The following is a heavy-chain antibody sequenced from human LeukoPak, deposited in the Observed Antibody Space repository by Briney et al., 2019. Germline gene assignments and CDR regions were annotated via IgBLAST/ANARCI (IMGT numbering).Heavy chain of an antibody. D-gene: IGHD1-26*01. Sequence: ASVKVSCKASGYTFTSYGISWVRQAPGQGLEWMGWISAYNGNTNYAQELQGRVTMTTDTSTSTAYMELRSLRSDDTAVYYCARVGDSGSYYDYYMDVWGKGTTVTVSS. V-gene: IGHV1-18*01. J-gene: IGHJ6*03. CDR1: GYTFTSYG. CDR2: ISAYNGNT. CDR3: ARVGDSGSYYDYYMDV.